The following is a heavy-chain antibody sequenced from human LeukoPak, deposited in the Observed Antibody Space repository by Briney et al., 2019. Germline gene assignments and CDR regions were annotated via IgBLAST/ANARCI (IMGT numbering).Heavy chain of an antibody. CDR2: INPNSGGT. J-gene: IGHJ5*02. D-gene: IGHD3-9*01. CDR3: ARGRVVDDVLGFFDP. V-gene: IGHV1-2*02. Sequence: ASVKVSCKASGYTFTGYYMHWVRQAPGQGLEWMGWINPNSGGTNYAQKFQSRVTMTRDTSISTAYMELSRLRSEDTAVYYCARGRVVDDVLGFFDPWGQGTLVTVSS. CDR1: GYTFTGYY.